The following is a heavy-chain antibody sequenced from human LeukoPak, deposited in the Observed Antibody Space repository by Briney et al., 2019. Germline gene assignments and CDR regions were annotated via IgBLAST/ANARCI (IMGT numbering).Heavy chain of an antibody. D-gene: IGHD6-13*01. CDR1: GITFSSYA. V-gene: IGHV3-23*01. CDR2: ISGSGGST. CDR3: AKARIAAAGRYFDY. J-gene: IGHJ4*02. Sequence: PGGSLRLSCAASGITFSSYAMSWVRQAPGKGLEWVSAISGSGGSTYYADSVKGRVTISRDNSKNTLYLQMNSLRAEDTAVYYCAKARIAAAGRYFDYWGQGTLVTVSS.